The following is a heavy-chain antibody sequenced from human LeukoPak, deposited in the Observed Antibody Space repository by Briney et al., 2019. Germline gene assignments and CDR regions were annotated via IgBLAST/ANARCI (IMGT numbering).Heavy chain of an antibody. J-gene: IGHJ4*02. CDR3: ASRPPDYGDLFDY. CDR1: GGSLSSRNYY. V-gene: IGHV4-39*02. Sequence: SETLSLTCTVSGGSLSSRNYYWGWIRQPPGKGLEWIGTIYYSGSTYYNPSLKSRVTISVDTSKNHFSLRLSSVTAADTAVYYCASRPPDYGDLFDYWGQGTLSPSPQ. D-gene: IGHD4-17*01. CDR2: IYYSGST.